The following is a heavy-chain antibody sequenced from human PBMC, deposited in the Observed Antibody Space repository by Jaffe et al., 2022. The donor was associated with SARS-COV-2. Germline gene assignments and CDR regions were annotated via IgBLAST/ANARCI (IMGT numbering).Heavy chain of an antibody. J-gene: IGHJ5*02. CDR2: ISGSGGST. D-gene: IGHD2-8*01. Sequence: EVQLLESGGGLVQPGGSLRLSCAASGFTFSSYAMSWVRQAPGKGLEWVSAISGSGGSTYYADSVKGRFTISRDNSKNTLYLQMNSLRAEDTAVYYCAKAFGGYCTNGVCYPGHWDNWFDPWGQGTLVTVSS. V-gene: IGHV3-23*01. CDR3: AKAFGGYCTNGVCYPGHWDNWFDP. CDR1: GFTFSSYA.